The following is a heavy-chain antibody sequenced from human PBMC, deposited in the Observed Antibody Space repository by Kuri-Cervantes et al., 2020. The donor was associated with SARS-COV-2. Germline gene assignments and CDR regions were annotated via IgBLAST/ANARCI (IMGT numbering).Heavy chain of an antibody. CDR1: GFTFSNYY. CDR3: AKADWANYYYYYGMDV. V-gene: IGHV3-23*01. J-gene: IGHJ6*02. Sequence: GESLKISCAASGFTFSNYYMSWIRQAPGKGLEWVSAISGSGGSTYYADSVKGRFTISRDNSKNTLYLQMNSLRAEDTAVYYCAKADWANYYYYYGMDVWGQGTTVTVSS. CDR2: ISGSGGST. D-gene: IGHD3-9*01.